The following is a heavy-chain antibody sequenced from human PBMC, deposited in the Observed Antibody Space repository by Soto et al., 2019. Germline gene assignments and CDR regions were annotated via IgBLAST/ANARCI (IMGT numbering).Heavy chain of an antibody. J-gene: IGHJ4*02. CDR2: ISSSSGTI. Sequence: PGGSLRLSCAASGFTFSDYYMTWIRQAPGSGLGWVSYISSSSGTISYADSVKGRFTIFRDNAQNSLYLQMTSLRAEDTAVYYCARGTYRSKTDFDYWGQGTLVTVSS. V-gene: IGHV3-11*01. D-gene: IGHD6-13*01. CDR3: ARGTYRSKTDFDY. CDR1: GFTFSDYY.